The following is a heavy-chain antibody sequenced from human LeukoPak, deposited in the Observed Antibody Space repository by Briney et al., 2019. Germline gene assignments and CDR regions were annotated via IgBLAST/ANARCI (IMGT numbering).Heavy chain of an antibody. V-gene: IGHV3-30*02. CDR1: GFTFSSYG. Sequence: GGSLRLSCAASGFTFSSYGMHWVRQAPGKGLEWGAFIRYDGSNKYYADSVKGRFTISRDNSKNTLYLQMNSLRAEDTAVYYCAKDLAPPYCSSTSCYSPYFQHWGQGTLVTVSS. J-gene: IGHJ1*01. CDR3: AKDLAPPYCSSTSCYSPYFQH. D-gene: IGHD2-2*01. CDR2: IRYDGSNK.